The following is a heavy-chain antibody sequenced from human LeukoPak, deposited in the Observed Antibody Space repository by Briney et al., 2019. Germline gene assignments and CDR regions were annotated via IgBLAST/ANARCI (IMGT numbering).Heavy chain of an antibody. CDR3: AKASIAVAAKGNWFDS. D-gene: IGHD6-19*01. V-gene: IGHV3-23*01. Sequence: PGGSLRLSCAASGFTFSTYAMSWVRQAPGKGLEWVSAVSGSGRTTYYADSVKGRFTISRDNSKNTLYLQMSSLRAEDTAVYYCAKASIAVAAKGNWFDSWGQGTLVTVSS. CDR2: VSGSGRTT. J-gene: IGHJ5*01. CDR1: GFTFSTYA.